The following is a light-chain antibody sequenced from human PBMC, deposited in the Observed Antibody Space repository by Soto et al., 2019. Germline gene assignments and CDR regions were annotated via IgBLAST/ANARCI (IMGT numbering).Light chain of an antibody. CDR1: QSVSSSY. J-gene: IGKJ2*01. Sequence: EIVLTQSPGTLSLSPGERATLSCRASQSVSSSYLAWYQQKPGQAPRLLIYGASSRATGIPDRFSGSWSGRDFTLTISRLEPEDFAVYYCHQYGSSPTYTFGQGTKLEIK. V-gene: IGKV3-20*01. CDR3: HQYGSSPTYT. CDR2: GAS.